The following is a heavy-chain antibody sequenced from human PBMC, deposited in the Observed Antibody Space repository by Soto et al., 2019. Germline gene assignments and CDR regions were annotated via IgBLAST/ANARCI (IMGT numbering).Heavy chain of an antibody. Sequence: QVQLQESGPGLVKPSQTLSLTCTVSSASISSADYYWSWIRQHPGKGLEWIAYIYYSGSTSYNPSLKRRVILSMDTSRDQFSLTLTSVTAADTAVYYCARARSRCGAACFDYWGQGTLVTVSS. CDR1: SASISSADYY. V-gene: IGHV4-31*03. J-gene: IGHJ4*02. CDR2: IYYSGST. CDR3: ARARSRCGAACFDY. D-gene: IGHD2-21*02.